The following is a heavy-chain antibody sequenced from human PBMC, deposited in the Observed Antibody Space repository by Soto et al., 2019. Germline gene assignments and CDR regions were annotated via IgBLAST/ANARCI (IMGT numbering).Heavy chain of an antibody. V-gene: IGHV3-11*06. CDR1: GFTLSDHY. Sequence: PGGSLRLSCTASGFTLSDHYMSLIRQAPGKGLEWIGYSSNSGSFTRYADSVKGRFSISRDNAKNSLYLQINSLRGDDTAIYYCVKSGDNYNALDYWGQGTPVTVSS. CDR2: SSNSGSFT. J-gene: IGHJ4*02. CDR3: VKSGDNYNALDY. D-gene: IGHD1-1*01.